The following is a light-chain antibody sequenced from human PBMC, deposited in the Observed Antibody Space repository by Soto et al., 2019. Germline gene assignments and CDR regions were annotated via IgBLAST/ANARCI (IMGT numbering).Light chain of an antibody. CDR1: SSDVGGYNY. J-gene: IGLJ3*02. Sequence: QSVLTQPASVSGSPGQTITISCTGTSSDVGGYNYLSWYQQHPGKDPKVMIYEVSNRPSGVSNRFSGSKSGNTASLTISGLQAEDEADYFCSSYTTSGTPVFGGGTKVTVL. CDR3: SSYTTSGTPV. V-gene: IGLV2-14*01. CDR2: EVS.